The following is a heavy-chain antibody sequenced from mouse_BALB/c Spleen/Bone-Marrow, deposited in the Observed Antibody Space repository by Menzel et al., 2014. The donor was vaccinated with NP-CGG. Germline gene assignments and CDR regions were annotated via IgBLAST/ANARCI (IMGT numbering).Heavy chain of an antibody. CDR1: GFTFSSYG. D-gene: IGHD2-1*01. Sequence: EVQLVESGGDLVKPGGSLKLSCAASGFTFSSYGMSWVRQTPDKRLEWVATISSGGSYTYYSDSVKGRFTISRDNAKNTLYLQMSSLKSEDTAMYYCAGRPLKGNSYFDYWGQGTTLTVSS. J-gene: IGHJ2*01. CDR2: ISSGGSYT. CDR3: AGRPLKGNSYFDY. V-gene: IGHV5-6*01.